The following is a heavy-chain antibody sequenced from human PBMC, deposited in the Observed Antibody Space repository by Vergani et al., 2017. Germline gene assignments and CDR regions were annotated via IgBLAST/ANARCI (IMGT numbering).Heavy chain of an antibody. CDR2: INHSGST. Sequence: QVQLPQWGAGLLKPSETLSLTCAVYGGSFSGYYWSWIRQPPGKGLEWIGEINHSGSTNYNPSLKSRVTISVDTSKNKFSLKLSSVTAADTAVYYCARGRLGYCSGGSCYGGIWFDPWGQGTLVTVSS. V-gene: IGHV4-34*01. J-gene: IGHJ5*02. CDR1: GGSFSGYY. D-gene: IGHD2-15*01. CDR3: ARGRLGYCSGGSCYGGIWFDP.